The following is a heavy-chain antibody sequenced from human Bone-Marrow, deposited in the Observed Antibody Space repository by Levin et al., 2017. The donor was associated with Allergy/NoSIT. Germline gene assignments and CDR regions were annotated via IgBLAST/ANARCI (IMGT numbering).Heavy chain of an antibody. Sequence: PGGSLRLSCAASGFTFSSYGMHWVRQAPGKGLEWVAGIRYDGSEKYYGDSLKGRFTISRDNSKNTLYLHMNSLRAEDTAVYYCARRIGVAGRDWFDPWGQGTRVTVSS. CDR1: GFTFSSYG. J-gene: IGHJ5*02. V-gene: IGHV3-33*01. CDR2: IRYDGSEK. D-gene: IGHD6-19*01. CDR3: ARRIGVAGRDWFDP.